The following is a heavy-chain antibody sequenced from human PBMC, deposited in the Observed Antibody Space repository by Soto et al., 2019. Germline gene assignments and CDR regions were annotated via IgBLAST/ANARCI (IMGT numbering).Heavy chain of an antibody. Sequence: QVQLVESGGGLVKPGGSLRLSCAASGFTFSDYYMSWIRQAPGKGLEWLSYISSSSTYTNYADSVKGRFTISRDNAKNSLYLQMNSLRAEDTSVYYCARVYTDYYFDYWGQGTLVTVSS. CDR1: GFTFSDYY. CDR3: ARVYTDYYFDY. D-gene: IGHD3-16*01. V-gene: IGHV3-11*06. J-gene: IGHJ4*02. CDR2: ISSSSTYT.